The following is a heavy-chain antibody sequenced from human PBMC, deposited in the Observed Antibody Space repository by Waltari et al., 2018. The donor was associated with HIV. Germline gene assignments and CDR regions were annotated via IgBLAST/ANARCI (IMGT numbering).Heavy chain of an antibody. V-gene: IGHV3-21*01. CDR3: AGEMATVYVDY. Sequence: DVQLVECGGGLVKHGGCLGLSCAASGLAFSGYIMTWVRQAPGKGLEWVASIASSSPTYIYYADSVRGRFTISRDNAKNSLYLQMNNLRAEDTAVYYCAGEMATVYVDYWGQGTLVTVSS. D-gene: IGHD5-12*01. CDR1: GLAFSGYI. J-gene: IGHJ4*02. CDR2: IASSSPTYI.